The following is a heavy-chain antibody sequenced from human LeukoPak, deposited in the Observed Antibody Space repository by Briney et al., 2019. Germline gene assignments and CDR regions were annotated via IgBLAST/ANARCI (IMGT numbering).Heavy chain of an antibody. V-gene: IGHV3-21*01. CDR1: GFTSSSYA. CDR3: ARERYSSYDYYMDV. CDR2: ISSSSSYI. J-gene: IGHJ6*03. Sequence: GGSLRLSGAASGFTSSSYAMSWVRQAPGKGLEWVSSISSSSSYIYYADSVKGRFTISRDNAKNSLYLQMNSLRAEDTAVYYCARERYSSYDYYMDVWGKGTTVTVSS. D-gene: IGHD6-13*01.